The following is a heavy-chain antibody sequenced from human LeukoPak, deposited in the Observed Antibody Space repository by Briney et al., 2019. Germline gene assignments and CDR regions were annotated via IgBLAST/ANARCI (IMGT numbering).Heavy chain of an antibody. V-gene: IGHV4-34*01. CDR2: INHSGST. D-gene: IGHD3-22*01. J-gene: IGHJ4*02. CDR1: GGSLSGYY. CDR3: ARRGYYDSSGYYYFDY. Sequence: SETLSLTCAVYGGSLSGYYWSWIRQPPGKGLEWIGEINHSGSTNYNPSLKSRVTISVDTSKNQFSLKLSSVTAADTAVYYCARRGYYDSSGYYYFDYWGQGTLVTVSS.